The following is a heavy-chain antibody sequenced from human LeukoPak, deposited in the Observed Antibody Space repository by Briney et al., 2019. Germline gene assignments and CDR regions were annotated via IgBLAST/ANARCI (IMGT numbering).Heavy chain of an antibody. J-gene: IGHJ4*02. CDR1: DGSMSNSNSY. V-gene: IGHV4-39*02. D-gene: IGHD4-11*01. Sequence: SETLSLTCTVSDGSMSNSNSYWVWIRQAPGKGLEWIGSVYYSGITHYNPSLKSRVTVSADTSKNHFSLRLTSVTAADTAVYYCARGMLDDYSNNNFDYWGQGTLVTVSS. CDR3: ARGMLDDYSNNNFDY. CDR2: VYYSGIT.